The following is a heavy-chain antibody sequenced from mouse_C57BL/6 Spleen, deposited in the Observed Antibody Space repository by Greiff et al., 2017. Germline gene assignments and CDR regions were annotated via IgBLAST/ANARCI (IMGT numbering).Heavy chain of an antibody. Sequence: VQLQQSGAELVRPGTSVKVSCKASGYAFTNYLIEWVKQRPGQGLEWIGVINPGSGGTNYNEKFKGKATLTVDKSSSTACMHLSSLTSEDSAVYFCARYGYYDDVSYFAYWGQGTLVTVSA. D-gene: IGHD2-4*01. CDR1: GYAFTNYL. J-gene: IGHJ3*01. CDR2: INPGSGGT. CDR3: ARYGYYDDVSYFAY. V-gene: IGHV1-54*01.